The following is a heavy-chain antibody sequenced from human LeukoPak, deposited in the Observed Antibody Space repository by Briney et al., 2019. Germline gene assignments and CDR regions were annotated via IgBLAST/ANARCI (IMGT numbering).Heavy chain of an antibody. Sequence: ASVKVSCKASGGTFSSYAISWVRQAPGQGLEWMGGIIPIFGTANYAQKFQGRVTITADESMSTAYMELSSLRSEDTAVYYCARPNGSGSYLKSYYYYMDVWGKGTTVTVSS. D-gene: IGHD3-10*01. J-gene: IGHJ6*03. V-gene: IGHV1-69*13. CDR3: ARPNGSGSYLKSYYYYMDV. CDR2: IIPIFGTA. CDR1: GGTFSSYA.